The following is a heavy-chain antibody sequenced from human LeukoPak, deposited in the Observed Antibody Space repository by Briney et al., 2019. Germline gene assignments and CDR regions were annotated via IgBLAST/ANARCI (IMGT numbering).Heavy chain of an antibody. D-gene: IGHD3-9*01. CDR3: ARGSPLPGPQRPYDY. V-gene: IGHV1-2*02. CDR2: VNPDSGGT. J-gene: IGHJ4*02. CDR1: GYSLNGYY. Sequence: EASVKVSCKASGYSLNGYYIHWVRQAPGQGLEWMGWVNPDSGGTNYAQTFQGRVTMTRDTSINTAYMELSRLISDDTAIYYCARGSPLPGPQRPYDYWGQRTLVTVSS.